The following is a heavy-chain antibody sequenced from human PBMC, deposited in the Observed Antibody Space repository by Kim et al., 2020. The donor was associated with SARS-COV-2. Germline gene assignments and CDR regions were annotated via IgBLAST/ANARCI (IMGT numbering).Heavy chain of an antibody. CDR3: ARYSDYCGINSCARWFDP. V-gene: IGHV4-59*01. D-gene: IGHD2-21*01. Sequence: SETLSLTCTVSGGSLSMTYSFWVRQPPGKGLEWIGYVHYTGSTCYNPSLKSRATISLDTSRNQFSLKLSSVTATDTAMDYCARYSDYCGINSCARWFDP. CDR2: VHYTGST. CDR1: GGSLSMTY. J-gene: IGHJ5*02.